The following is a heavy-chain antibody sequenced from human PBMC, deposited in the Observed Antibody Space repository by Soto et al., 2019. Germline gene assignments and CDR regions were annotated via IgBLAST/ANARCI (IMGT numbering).Heavy chain of an antibody. CDR3: ARGWDTMVRGVTKYYYYYMDV. CDR1: GGSISSYY. J-gene: IGHJ6*03. V-gene: IGHV4-59*01. D-gene: IGHD3-10*01. CDR2: IYYSGST. Sequence: PSETLSLTCTVSGGSISSYYWSWIRQPPGKGLECIGYIYYSGSTNYNPSLKSRVTISVDTSKNQFSLKLSSVTAADTAVYYCARGWDTMVRGVTKYYYYYMDVWGKGTTVTVSS.